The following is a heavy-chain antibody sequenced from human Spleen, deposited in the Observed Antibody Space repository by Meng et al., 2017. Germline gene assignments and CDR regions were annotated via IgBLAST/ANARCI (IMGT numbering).Heavy chain of an antibody. CDR1: GYNFPDYY. Sequence: QVQVVQSGAGVKKPGASVKVSCKPSGYNFPDYYIHWVRRAPGQGLEWMGRINPKSGDTHYAQKFQARVTMTGDTSISTAYMELSGLRSDDTAMYYCARDEDISAAGKLFGDYWGQGTLVTVSS. CDR2: INPKSGDT. J-gene: IGHJ4*02. D-gene: IGHD6-25*01. CDR3: ARDEDISAAGKLFGDY. V-gene: IGHV1-2*06.